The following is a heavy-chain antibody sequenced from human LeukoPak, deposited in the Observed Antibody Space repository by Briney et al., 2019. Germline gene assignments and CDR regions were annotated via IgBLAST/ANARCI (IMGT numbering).Heavy chain of an antibody. CDR3: AKSGYNRFDY. CDR2: FSGSGGDT. D-gene: IGHD5-24*01. CDR1: GFAFNTYS. J-gene: IGHJ4*02. Sequence: GGSLRLSCAASGFAFNTYSMSWVRQAPGKGLEWVSAFSGSGGDTYYADSVKGRFTISRDNSKNTLYLQMNSLRAEDTAVYYCAKSGYNRFDYWGQGTLVTVPS. V-gene: IGHV3-23*01.